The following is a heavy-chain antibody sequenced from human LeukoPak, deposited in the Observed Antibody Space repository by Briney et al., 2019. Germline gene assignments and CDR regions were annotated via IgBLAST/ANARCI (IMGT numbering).Heavy chain of an antibody. J-gene: IGHJ3*02. CDR3: ARDRRHYSDSRDVLDI. D-gene: IGHD3-22*01. V-gene: IGHV3-7*01. CDR1: GFTFSDYW. CDR2: IKHDGGEK. Sequence: GGSLRLSCIASGFTFSDYWMTWVRQAPGKGLEWVANIKHDGGEKNYVDSVKGRFTISRDNAKNSLYLQMNSLRAEDTAVYYCARDRRHYSDSRDVLDIWGQGTMVTVSS.